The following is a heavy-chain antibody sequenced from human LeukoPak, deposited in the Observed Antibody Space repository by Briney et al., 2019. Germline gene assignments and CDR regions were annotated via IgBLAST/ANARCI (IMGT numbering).Heavy chain of an antibody. CDR3: ARDVQGFLEWLLSYAPFDY. D-gene: IGHD3-3*01. J-gene: IGHJ4*02. CDR2: INPNSGGT. Sequence: ASVKVSCKASGYTFTGYYMHWVRQAPGQGLEWMGWINPNSGGTNYAQKFQGRVTMTGDTSISTAYMELSRLRSDDTAVYYCARDVQGFLEWLLSYAPFDYWGQGTLVTVSS. V-gene: IGHV1-2*02. CDR1: GYTFTGYY.